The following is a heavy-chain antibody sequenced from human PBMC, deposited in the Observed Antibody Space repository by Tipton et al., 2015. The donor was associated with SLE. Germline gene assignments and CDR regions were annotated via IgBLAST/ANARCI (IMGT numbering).Heavy chain of an antibody. D-gene: IGHD3-16*01. CDR2: IYHSGNT. Sequence: LRLSCIVSTYSISSGYYWGWIRQPPGKGLEYIGTIYHSGNTYYNSSLESRLTMSVDTSKNQFSLKLTSVTAADTAVYYCARVWRGGADYWGHGMLVSVSS. J-gene: IGHJ4*01. V-gene: IGHV4-38-2*02. CDR1: TYSISSGYY. CDR3: ARVWRGGADY.